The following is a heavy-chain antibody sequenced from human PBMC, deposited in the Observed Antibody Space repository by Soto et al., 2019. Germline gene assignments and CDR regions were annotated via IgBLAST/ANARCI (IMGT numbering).Heavy chain of an antibody. CDR3: ATFPYNWHDYYYYGMDV. D-gene: IGHD1-1*01. CDR2: FDPEDGET. CDR1: GYTLTELS. Sequence: GASVKVSCKVSGYTLTELSMHWVRQAPGKGLEWMGGFDPEDGETIYAQKFQGRVTMTEDTFTDTAYMELSSLRSEDTAVYYCATFPYNWHDYYYYGMDVCGQGTTVTVSS. J-gene: IGHJ6*02. V-gene: IGHV1-24*01.